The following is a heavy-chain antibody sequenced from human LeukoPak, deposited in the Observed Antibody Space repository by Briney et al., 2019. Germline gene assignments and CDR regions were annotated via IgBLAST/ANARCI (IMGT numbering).Heavy chain of an antibody. Sequence: SGTLSLICTVSGSISGYYWSWFRQPPGKGLERIAYIYTSGSTNYNPSLESRVTISVDTSKNQFSLDLSSVTAADTAVYYCARQKCTSASCLTKNAFDIWGQGTMVTVSS. J-gene: IGHJ3*02. V-gene: IGHV4-4*09. CDR1: GSISGYY. CDR2: IYTSGST. CDR3: ARQKCTSASCLTKNAFDI. D-gene: IGHD2-2*01.